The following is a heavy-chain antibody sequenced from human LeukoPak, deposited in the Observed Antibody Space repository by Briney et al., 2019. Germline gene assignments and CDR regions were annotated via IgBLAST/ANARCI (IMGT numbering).Heavy chain of an antibody. CDR3: ARPSDSSWSDGAFDI. J-gene: IGHJ3*02. CDR2: ISSSSSYI. V-gene: IGHV3-11*06. CDR1: GFTFSDYY. Sequence: PGESLRLSCAASGFTFSDYYMSWIRQAPGKGLEWVSSISSSSSYIYYADSVKGRFTISRDNAKNSLYLQMNSLRAEDTAVYYCARPSDSSWSDGAFDIWGQGTMVTVSS. D-gene: IGHD6-13*01.